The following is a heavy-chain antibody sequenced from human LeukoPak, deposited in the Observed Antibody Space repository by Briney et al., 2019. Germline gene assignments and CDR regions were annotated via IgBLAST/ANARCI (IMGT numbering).Heavy chain of an antibody. Sequence: SETLSLTCTVSGGSLNNNYWSWVRQPPGKGLEWIGYISYSGSTNYNPSLESRATISVASSRAQFSLKINSVTAADTAVYFCARHLSDRTTVAGEFDYWGQGILATVSS. J-gene: IGHJ4*02. CDR1: GGSLNNNY. CDR2: ISYSGST. V-gene: IGHV4-59*08. D-gene: IGHD6-19*01. CDR3: ARHLSDRTTVAGEFDY.